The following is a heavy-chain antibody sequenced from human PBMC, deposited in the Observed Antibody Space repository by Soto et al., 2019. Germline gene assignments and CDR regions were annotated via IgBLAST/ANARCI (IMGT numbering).Heavy chain of an antibody. V-gene: IGHV1-69*13. Sequence: EASVKVSCKASGGTFSSYAISWVRQAPGQGLEWMGGIIPIFGTANYAQKFQGRVTITADESTSTAYMELSSLRSEDTAVYYCARGITMVRGVDIYYYYGMDVWGQGTTVTVSS. CDR2: IIPIFGTA. CDR1: GGTFSSYA. J-gene: IGHJ6*02. D-gene: IGHD3-10*01. CDR3: ARGITMVRGVDIYYYYGMDV.